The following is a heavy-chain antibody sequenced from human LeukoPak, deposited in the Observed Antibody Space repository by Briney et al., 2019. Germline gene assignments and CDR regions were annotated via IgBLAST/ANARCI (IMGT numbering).Heavy chain of an antibody. V-gene: IGHV3-74*01. CDR2: INSDGSST. CDR3: ARSGSYRANFDY. CDR1: GFTFSNYW. D-gene: IGHD1-26*01. J-gene: IGHJ4*02. Sequence: TGGSLRLSCAASGFTFSNYWMHWVRQAPGKGLVWVSRINSDGSSTSYADSVKGRFTISRDNAKNTLYLQMNCLRAEDTAVYYCARSGSYRANFDYWGQGTLVTVSS.